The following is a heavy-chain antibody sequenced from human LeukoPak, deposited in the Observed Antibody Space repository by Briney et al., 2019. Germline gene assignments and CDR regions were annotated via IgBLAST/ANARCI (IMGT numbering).Heavy chain of an antibody. Sequence: SETLSLTCTVSGGSISSYYWSWIRQPPGKGLEWIGSIYYSGSTYYNPSLKSRVTISVDTSKNQFSLKLSSVTAADTAVYYCAREGTIYDYVWGSYRPGLDYWGQGTLVTVSS. CDR3: AREGTIYDYVWGSYRPGLDY. CDR2: IYYSGST. D-gene: IGHD3-16*02. CDR1: GGSISSYY. V-gene: IGHV4-59*12. J-gene: IGHJ4*02.